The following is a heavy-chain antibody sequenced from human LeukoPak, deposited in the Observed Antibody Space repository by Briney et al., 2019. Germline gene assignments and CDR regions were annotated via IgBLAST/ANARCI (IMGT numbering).Heavy chain of an antibody. V-gene: IGHV4-34*01. CDR2: INHSGST. Sequence: SETLSLTCAVYGGSFSGYYWSWIRQPPGKGLEWIGEINHSGSTNYSPSLKSRVTISVDTSKSQFSLKLSSVTAADTAVYYCARSNMVRGVRALDYWGQGTLVTVSS. D-gene: IGHD3-10*01. J-gene: IGHJ4*02. CDR3: ARSNMVRGVRALDY. CDR1: GGSFSGYY.